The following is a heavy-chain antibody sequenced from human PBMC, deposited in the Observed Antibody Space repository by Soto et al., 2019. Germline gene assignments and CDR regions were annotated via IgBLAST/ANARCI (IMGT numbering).Heavy chain of an antibody. V-gene: IGHV3-30*03. D-gene: IGHD1-26*01. CDR3: VRETKGGGVGPPWGGCDY. CDR1: GFSFSYYG. J-gene: IGHJ4*02. Sequence: QVQLVETGGGVVQPGRSLRLSCAASGFSFSYYGMHWVRQAPGKGLEWVPVISDDGINKYYADYVKGRVTIARDNSKDKLYHPRNSLRAEDTAVYYCVRETKGGGVGPPWGGCDYWVREPWSPSPQ. CDR2: ISDDGINK.